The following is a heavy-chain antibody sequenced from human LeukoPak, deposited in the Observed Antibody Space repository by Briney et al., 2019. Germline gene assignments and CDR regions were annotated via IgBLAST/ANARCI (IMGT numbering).Heavy chain of an antibody. CDR1: GGSISSYY. J-gene: IGHJ4*02. Sequence: SETLSLTCTVSGGSISSYYWGWIRQPPGKGLEWIGSIYYSGSTYYNPSLKSRVTISVDTSKNQFSLKLSSVTAADTAVYYCARDQIAARPGTFDYWGQGTLVTVSS. V-gene: IGHV4-39*07. CDR3: ARDQIAARPGTFDY. D-gene: IGHD6-6*01. CDR2: IYYSGST.